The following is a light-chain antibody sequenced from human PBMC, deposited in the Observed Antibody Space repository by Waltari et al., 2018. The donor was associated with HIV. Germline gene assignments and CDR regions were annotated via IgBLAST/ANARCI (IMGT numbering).Light chain of an antibody. CDR1: QSVSSY. V-gene: IGKV3-11*01. CDR2: YAS. Sequence: EIVLTQSPATLSLSPGERATLSCRASQSVSSYLAWYQQKPGQAPRLLIYYASNRATGIPARFSGSGSGTDFTLTISSLESEDFAVYYCQQRSNWPLTFG. J-gene: IGKJ3*01. CDR3: QQRSNWPLT.